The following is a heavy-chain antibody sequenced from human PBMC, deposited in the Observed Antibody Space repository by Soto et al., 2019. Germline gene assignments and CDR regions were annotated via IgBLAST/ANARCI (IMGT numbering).Heavy chain of an antibody. CDR1: GGFVTSGSYY. Sequence: QVQLQQWGAGLLKPSETLSLTCAVYGGFVTSGSYYWSWIRQPPGKGLAWIGEMSHSGGPHFNPSLKSRVTISVDTSKNQFTLKMSAVTAAATALYYCARVERGTATTVVDAFDIWGPGTMVTVSS. J-gene: IGHJ3*02. D-gene: IGHD1-1*01. V-gene: IGHV4-34*01. CDR3: ARVERGTATTVVDAFDI. CDR2: MSHSGGP.